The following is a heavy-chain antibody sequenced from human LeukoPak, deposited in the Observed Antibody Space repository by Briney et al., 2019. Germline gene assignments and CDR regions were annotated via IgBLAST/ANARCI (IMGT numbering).Heavy chain of an antibody. CDR3: ARDSSGYTPSDAFDI. D-gene: IGHD3-22*01. CDR2: IYDSGST. Sequence: PSETLSLTCTASGGSISNNYWSWIRQPPGKGLEWIGFIYDSGSTNYNPSLKSRVTISVDTSKNQFSPKLSSLTAADTAVYYCARDSSGYTPSDAFDIWGQGTMVTVSS. V-gene: IGHV4-59*12. J-gene: IGHJ3*02. CDR1: GGSISNNY.